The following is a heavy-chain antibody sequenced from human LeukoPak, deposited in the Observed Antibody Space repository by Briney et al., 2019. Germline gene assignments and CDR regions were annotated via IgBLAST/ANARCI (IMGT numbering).Heavy chain of an antibody. V-gene: IGHV3-23*01. Sequence: PGGSLRLSCAASGFTFSSYAISWVRQAPGKGLEWVSAISGSGGSTYYADSVKGRFTISRDNSKNTLYLQMKSLRGEDTAVYYCVKGSGASRPCYFDHWGQGTLVTVSS. CDR2: ISGSGGST. D-gene: IGHD2-2*01. CDR1: GFTFSSYA. CDR3: VKGSGASRPCYFDH. J-gene: IGHJ4*02.